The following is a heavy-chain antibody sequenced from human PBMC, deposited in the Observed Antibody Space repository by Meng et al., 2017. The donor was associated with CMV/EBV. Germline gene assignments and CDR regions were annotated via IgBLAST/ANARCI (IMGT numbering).Heavy chain of an antibody. Sequence: GESLRLSCAASGFTVSSNYMSWVRQAPGKGLEWVSVIYSGGSTYYADSVKGRFTISRDNSKNTLYLQMNSLRAEDTAVYYCAREVGYSYGDNWFDPWGQGTLVTVSS. CDR1: GFTVSSNY. D-gene: IGHD5-18*01. CDR3: AREVGYSYGDNWFDP. V-gene: IGHV3-53*01. J-gene: IGHJ5*02. CDR2: IYSGGST.